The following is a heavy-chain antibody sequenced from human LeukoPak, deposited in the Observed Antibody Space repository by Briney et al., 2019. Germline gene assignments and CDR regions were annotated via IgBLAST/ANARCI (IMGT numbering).Heavy chain of an antibody. CDR2: INPSVGST. CDR3: AREGTGDSKSVAPDY. J-gene: IGHJ4*02. D-gene: IGHD5-12*01. Sequence: ASVKVSYKASGYTFTSYYMHWVRQAAGQGREWRGIINPSVGSTSYAQKFQGRVTMTRDTSTSTVYMELSSLRSEDTAVYYCAREGTGDSKSVAPDYWGQGTLVTVSS. CDR1: GYTFTSYY. V-gene: IGHV1-46*01.